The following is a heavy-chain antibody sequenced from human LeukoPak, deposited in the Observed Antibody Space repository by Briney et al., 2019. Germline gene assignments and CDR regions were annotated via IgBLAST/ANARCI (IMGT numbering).Heavy chain of an antibody. D-gene: IGHD3-10*01. J-gene: IGHJ4*02. V-gene: IGHV3-23*01. CDR2: ISGSGGST. CDR3: AKLIAVGDYDY. Sequence: AGGPLKLSCAPSEFTFSSYAMSWVRKAPGKGLEWVSAISGSGGSTYYADSVKGRFTISRDNSKNTLYLQMNGLRAEDTAVYYCAKLIAVGDYDYWGQGTLVTVSS. CDR1: EFTFSSYA.